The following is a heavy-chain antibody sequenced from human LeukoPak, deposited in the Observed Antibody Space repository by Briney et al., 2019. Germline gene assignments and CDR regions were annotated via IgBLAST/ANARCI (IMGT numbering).Heavy chain of an antibody. D-gene: IGHD4-17*01. Sequence: GRSLRLSCAASGFTFDDYAMHWVRQAPGKGLEWVSGISWNSGSIGYADSVKGRFTISRDNTKNSLYLQMNSLRAEDTALYYCAKGGVYGDTYNWFDPWDQGTLVTVSS. CDR2: ISWNSGSI. V-gene: IGHV3-9*01. J-gene: IGHJ5*02. CDR1: GFTFDDYA. CDR3: AKGGVYGDTYNWFDP.